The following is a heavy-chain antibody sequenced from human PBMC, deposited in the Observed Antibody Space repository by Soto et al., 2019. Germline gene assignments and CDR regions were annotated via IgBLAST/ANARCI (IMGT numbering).Heavy chain of an antibody. V-gene: IGHV4-31*03. CDR1: SGSISSGGDY. D-gene: IGHD3-3*02. Sequence: PSETLSLTCTVSSGSISSGGDYWSWIRQHPGQGLEWIGYIHYRGGTYDNPSLRSRVTISVDTSKNQFSLKLSSVTDADTAVYYCAARHFWSGPWTDTRLDYWGQGTLVTVSS. J-gene: IGHJ4*02. CDR2: IHYRGGT. CDR3: AARHFWSGPWTDTRLDY.